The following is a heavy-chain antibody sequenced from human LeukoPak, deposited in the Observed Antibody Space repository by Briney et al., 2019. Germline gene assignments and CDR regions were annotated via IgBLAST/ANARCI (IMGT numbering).Heavy chain of an antibody. V-gene: IGHV3-21*01. Sequence: GGSLRLSCAASGFTFSSYSMNWVRQAPGKGLEWVSSISSSSSYIYYADSVKGRFAISKDNAENSLYLQMNSLRAEDTAVYYCAELGITMIGGVWGKGTTVTISS. CDR2: ISSSSSYI. CDR3: AELGITMIGGV. J-gene: IGHJ6*04. D-gene: IGHD3-10*02. CDR1: GFTFSSYS.